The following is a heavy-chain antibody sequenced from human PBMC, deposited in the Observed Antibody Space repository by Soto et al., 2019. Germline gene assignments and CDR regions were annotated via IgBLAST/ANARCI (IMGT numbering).Heavy chain of an antibody. V-gene: IGHV1-69*01. J-gene: IGHJ6*02. CDR2: IIPIFGTA. CDR1: GGTFSSYA. CDR3: ARGITPGNKWHFEDGMDV. Sequence: QVQLVQSGAEVKKPGSSVKVSCKASGGTFSSYAISWVRQAPGQGLEWMGGIIPIFGTANYAQKFQGRVTITADEYTSTAYMELSSLRSEDTAVYYCARGITPGNKWHFEDGMDVWGQGTTVTVSS. D-gene: IGHD3-10*01.